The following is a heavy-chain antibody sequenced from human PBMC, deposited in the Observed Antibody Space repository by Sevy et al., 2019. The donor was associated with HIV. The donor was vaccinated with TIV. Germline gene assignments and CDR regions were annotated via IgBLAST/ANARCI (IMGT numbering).Heavy chain of an antibody. CDR3: ARGTYYYDSSGYFALDYFDY. CDR1: GGSISSGDYY. J-gene: IGHJ4*02. V-gene: IGHV4-30-4*01. CDR2: IYYSGST. D-gene: IGHD3-22*01. Sequence: SETLPLTCTVSGGSISSGDYYWSWIRQPPGKGLEWIGYIYYSGSTYYNPSLKSRVTISVDTSKNQFSLKLSSVTAADTAVYYCARGTYYYDSSGYFALDYFDYWGQGTLVTVSS.